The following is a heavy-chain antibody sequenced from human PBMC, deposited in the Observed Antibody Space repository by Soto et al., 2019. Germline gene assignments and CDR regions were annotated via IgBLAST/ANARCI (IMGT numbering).Heavy chain of an antibody. J-gene: IGHJ4*02. V-gene: IGHV1-3*04. CDR1: VYSFSRFA. CDR2: INTGDGNT. CDR3: ARRNGVAVAGILDY. Sequence: GASVKVCCKNSVYSFSRFAIQWVRQAPRQRLEWMGWINTGDGNTVYSQKFQGRITISRDTSATTAYMELSSLRSEDTAVYYCARRNGVAVAGILDYWGQGTPVTVSS. D-gene: IGHD6-19*01.